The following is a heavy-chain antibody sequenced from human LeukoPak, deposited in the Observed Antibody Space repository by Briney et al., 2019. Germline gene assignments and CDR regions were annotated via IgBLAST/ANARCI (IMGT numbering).Heavy chain of an antibody. Sequence: GGSLRLSCAASGFTFRSYWMHWVRHAPGKGLVWVSRINSDGSNTSYADSVKGRFTISRDNAKNTLHLQMNSLRAEDTAVYYCARSQYSYGPGLDYWGQGTLVTVSS. J-gene: IGHJ4*02. CDR1: GFTFRSYW. V-gene: IGHV3-74*01. CDR3: ARSQYSYGPGLDY. D-gene: IGHD5-18*01. CDR2: INSDGSNT.